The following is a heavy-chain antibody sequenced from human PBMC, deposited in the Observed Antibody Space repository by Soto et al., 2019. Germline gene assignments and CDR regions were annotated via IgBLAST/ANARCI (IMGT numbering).Heavy chain of an antibody. CDR1: GFDFSDFD. CDR3: AKESDDFDI. Sequence: QVQLVESGGGVVQPGRSLTLSCAASGFDFSDFDMHWVRQSPGRGLEWVAFISYDGSDKFYVDSVKGRFTISRDNSKNTLYLQMNSLRSDDMAVYYCAKESDDFDIWGQGTLVTVSS. V-gene: IGHV3-30*18. CDR2: ISYDGSDK. J-gene: IGHJ3*02.